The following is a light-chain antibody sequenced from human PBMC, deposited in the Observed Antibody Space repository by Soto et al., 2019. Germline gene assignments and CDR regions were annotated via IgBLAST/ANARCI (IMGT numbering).Light chain of an antibody. J-gene: IGKJ1*01. V-gene: IGKV1-39*01. CDR1: QSISTY. CDR2: SAS. Sequence: DIQMTQSPSSLSASVGDRVTITCRASQSISTYLNWYHQKPGKAPTLLIYSASSLQSGVPSRFSGSGSGTDFTLTISSLQPEDFATYYCQQSYNPPWTFGQGTNVEIK. CDR3: QQSYNPPWT.